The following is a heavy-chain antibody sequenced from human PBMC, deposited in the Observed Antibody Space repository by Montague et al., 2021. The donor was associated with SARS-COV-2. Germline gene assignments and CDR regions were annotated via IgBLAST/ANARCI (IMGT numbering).Heavy chain of an antibody. CDR3: ARPLVRGVPKAFDV. CDR1: GGSITRNYY. CDR2: INYSGTT. J-gene: IGHJ3*01. Sequence: SETLSLTCTVSGGSITRNYYWGWISQPPGKGLEWVGKINYSGTTFINPSLESRVTISVDASKNKFSLNLTSVTAADTAVYYCARPLVRGVPKAFDVWGQGALVIVSS. V-gene: IGHV4-39*01. D-gene: IGHD3-10*01.